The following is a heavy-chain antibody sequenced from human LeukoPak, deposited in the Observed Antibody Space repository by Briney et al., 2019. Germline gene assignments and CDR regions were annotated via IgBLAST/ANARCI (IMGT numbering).Heavy chain of an antibody. V-gene: IGHV4-59*08. J-gene: IGHJ5*02. CDR3: ARHSGSRRSDP. D-gene: IGHD1-26*01. Sequence: SETLSLTCTVSGDSISSYYWSWIRQSPGKGLEWIGYIHHDGSTSYNPSLRSRVTISLDTSKNQFSLRLTSVTAADTAVYHCARHSGSRRSDPWGQGSLVTVSS. CDR1: GDSISSYY. CDR2: IHHDGST.